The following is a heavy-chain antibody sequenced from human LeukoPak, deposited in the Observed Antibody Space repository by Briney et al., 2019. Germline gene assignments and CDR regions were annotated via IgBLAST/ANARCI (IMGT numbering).Heavy chain of an antibody. V-gene: IGHV1-8*03. D-gene: IGHD3-3*01. CDR3: ARGSSGSLVYYYYYYMDV. Sequence: ASVKVSCKASGYTFTSYDINWVRQATGQGLEWMGWMNPNSGNTGYAQKFQGRVTITRNTSISTAYMELSSLRSEDTAVYYCARGSSGSLVYYYYYYMDVWGKGTTVTVSS. J-gene: IGHJ6*03. CDR2: MNPNSGNT. CDR1: GYTFTSYD.